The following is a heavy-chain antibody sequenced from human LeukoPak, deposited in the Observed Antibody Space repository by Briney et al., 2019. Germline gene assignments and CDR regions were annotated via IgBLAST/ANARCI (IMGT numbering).Heavy chain of an antibody. CDR2: IYYSGST. V-gene: IGHV4-39*07. D-gene: IGHD2-15*01. J-gene: IGHJ3*02. CDR3: AREDMASGAFDI. Sequence: SETLSLTCTVSGGSISSSSYYWGWIRQPPGKGLEWIGSIYYSGSTYYHPSLKSRLTVSVDTSKKQLSLKVSSVTAADTAVYYCAREDMASGAFDIWGQGTMVTVSS. CDR1: GGSISSSSYY.